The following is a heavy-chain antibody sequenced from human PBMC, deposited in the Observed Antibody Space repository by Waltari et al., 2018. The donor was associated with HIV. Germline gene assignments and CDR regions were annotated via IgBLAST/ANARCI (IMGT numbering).Heavy chain of an antibody. V-gene: IGHV4-34*02. CDR3: ARRRWRTTMVFVVKGGVFDI. D-gene: IGHD2-21*01. CDR1: GGSLNNFF. Sequence: QVQLQQWGAGLVKPAETLSLNCAVYGGSLNNFFWSFVRPAPCKGFEWIGEINHSGKTAYNPSRKGRVSLSIDPSKKQFYLELTSITVADTAIYYCARRRWRTTMVFVVKGGVFDIWGQGTEVTVSS. CDR2: INHSGKT. J-gene: IGHJ3*02.